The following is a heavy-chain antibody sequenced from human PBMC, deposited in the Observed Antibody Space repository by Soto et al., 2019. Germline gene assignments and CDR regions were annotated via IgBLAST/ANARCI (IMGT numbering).Heavy chain of an antibody. CDR3: ARGRYYYDSSGYYPFDY. CDR1: GGTFSSYA. CDR2: IIPIFGTA. Sequence: SVKVSCKASGGTFSSYAISWVRQAPGQGLEWMGGIIPIFGTANYAQKFQGRVTITADESTSTAYMELSSLRSEDTAVYYCARGRYYYDSSGYYPFDYWGQGTLVTVSS. V-gene: IGHV1-69*13. D-gene: IGHD3-22*01. J-gene: IGHJ4*02.